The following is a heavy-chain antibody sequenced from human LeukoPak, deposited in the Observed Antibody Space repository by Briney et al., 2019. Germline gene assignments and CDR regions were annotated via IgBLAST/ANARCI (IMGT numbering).Heavy chain of an antibody. J-gene: IGHJ4*02. V-gene: IGHV3-23*01. CDR1: GFSFSSKA. D-gene: IGHD4-17*01. CDR2: IINSGGST. CDR3: AKDIYGDYGGLDY. Sequence: PGGSLRLSCAASGFSFSSKAMSWVRQAPGKGLEWVSAIINSGGSTYYADSVKGRFTISRDNSKNKLYLQMNSLRAEDTALYYCAKDIYGDYGGLDYWGQGTLVTVSS.